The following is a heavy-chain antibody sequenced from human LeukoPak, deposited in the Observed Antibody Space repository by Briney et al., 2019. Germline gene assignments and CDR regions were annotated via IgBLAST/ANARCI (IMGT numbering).Heavy chain of an antibody. V-gene: IGHV4-59*01. CDR2: IFYSGRN. CDR1: GGSIGTDY. D-gene: IGHD3-10*01. J-gene: IGHJ4*02. CDR3: ARVNDLGSWLGY. Sequence: SETLSLTCTVSGGSIGTDYCSWLRQPPGKGLEWIGNIFYSGRNNYNPSLKSRVTMSVDTSKNQFSLKLSSVTAADTAVYYCARVNDLGSWLGYGGQGTLVTVSS.